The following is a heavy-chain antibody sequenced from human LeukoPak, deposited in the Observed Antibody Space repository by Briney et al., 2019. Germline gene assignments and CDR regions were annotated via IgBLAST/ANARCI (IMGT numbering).Heavy chain of an antibody. V-gene: IGHV1-18*01. CDR2: ISAYNGNT. Sequence: ASVKVSCKAPGYTFTSYGISWVRQAPGQGLEWMGWISAYNGNTNYAQKLQGRVTMTTDTSTSTAYMELRSLRSDDTAVYYCARGEAVAGTIYFDYWGQGTLVTVSS. J-gene: IGHJ4*02. CDR3: ARGEAVAGTIYFDY. D-gene: IGHD6-19*01. CDR1: GYTFTSYG.